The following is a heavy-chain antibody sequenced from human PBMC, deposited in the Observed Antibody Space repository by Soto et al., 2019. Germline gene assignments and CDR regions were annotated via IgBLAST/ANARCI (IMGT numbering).Heavy chain of an antibody. CDR3: ARERGGSSSSFDY. Sequence: ASVKVSCKASGYTFTGYYMHWVRQAPGQGLEWMGWINPNSGGTNYAQKFQGWVTMTRDTSISTAYMELSRLRSDDTAVYYCARERGGSSSSFDYWGQGTLVTVSS. CDR1: GYTFTGYY. J-gene: IGHJ4*02. CDR2: INPNSGGT. V-gene: IGHV1-2*04. D-gene: IGHD6-6*01.